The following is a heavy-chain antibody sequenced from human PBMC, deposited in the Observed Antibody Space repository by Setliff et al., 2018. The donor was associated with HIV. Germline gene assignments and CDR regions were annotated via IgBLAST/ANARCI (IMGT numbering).Heavy chain of an antibody. CDR2: INSASGGT. Sequence: ASVKVSCKASGYTFTDYYIHWVRQAPGQGLEWMGWINSASGGTNYAQNFQGRVTVTRDTSINTAYVELNSLKSDDTAVYYCARDQKGYSYGYFDSWGQGTLVTVSS. V-gene: IGHV1-2*02. D-gene: IGHD5-18*01. CDR3: ARDQKGYSYGYFDS. CDR1: GYTFTDYY. J-gene: IGHJ4*02.